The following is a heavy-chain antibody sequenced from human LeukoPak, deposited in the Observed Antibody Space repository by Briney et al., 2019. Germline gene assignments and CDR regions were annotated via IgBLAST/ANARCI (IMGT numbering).Heavy chain of an antibody. J-gene: IGHJ4*02. Sequence: PGRSLRLSCAASGFTFSSYAMHWVRQAPGEGLEWVAVISYDGSNKYYADSVKGRFTISRDNSKNTLYLQMNSLRAEDTAVYYCARDYGIVVVPAANPLDYWGQGTLVTVSS. V-gene: IGHV3-30-3*01. CDR2: ISYDGSNK. D-gene: IGHD2-2*01. CDR1: GFTFSSYA. CDR3: ARDYGIVVVPAANPLDY.